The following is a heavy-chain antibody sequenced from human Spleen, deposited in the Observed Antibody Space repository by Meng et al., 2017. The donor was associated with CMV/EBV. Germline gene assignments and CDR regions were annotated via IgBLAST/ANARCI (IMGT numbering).Heavy chain of an antibody. CDR1: GFTFSNYN. V-gene: IGHV3-21*01. D-gene: IGHD3-9*01. CDR3: ARGAPYTGYPIDS. CDR2: LSGSRPYI. J-gene: IGHJ4*02. Sequence: GGSLRLSCAASGFTFSNYNINWVRQAPGKGLEWVSSLSGSRPYIYYADSLKGRFTISRDNAKNSVYLQMDSLRVEDTAVYYCARGAPYTGYPIDSWGLGSLVTVSS.